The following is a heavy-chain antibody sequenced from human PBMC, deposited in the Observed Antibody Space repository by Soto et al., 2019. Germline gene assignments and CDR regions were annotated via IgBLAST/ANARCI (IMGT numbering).Heavy chain of an antibody. V-gene: IGHV2-70*04. CDR2: IDWDDDK. J-gene: IGHJ4*02. Sequence: GPTRVNPTHSLTLTCTFSGFSLTTSAMRVSWIRQPPGKALEWLARIDWDDDKFYSTSLQTRLTIPKDTSKNQVVLTMTNMDPVDKGTCYCARIRTGTGLYFDYWGQGTLVTVYS. CDR1: GFSLTTSAMR. D-gene: IGHD1-1*01. CDR3: ARIRTGTGLYFDY.